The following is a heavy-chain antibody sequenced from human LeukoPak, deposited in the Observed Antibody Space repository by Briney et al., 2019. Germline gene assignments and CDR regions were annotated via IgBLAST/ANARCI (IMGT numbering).Heavy chain of an antibody. Sequence: SVKVSCKASGGTFSSYAISWVRQAPGQGLEWMGRIIPIFGTANYAQKFQGRVTITTDESTSTAYMELSSLRSEDTAVYYCARGPETYYYDSSGYYGHYYYYCMDVWGKGTTVTVSS. D-gene: IGHD3-22*01. J-gene: IGHJ6*03. V-gene: IGHV1-69*05. CDR2: IIPIFGTA. CDR3: ARGPETYYYDSSGYYGHYYYYCMDV. CDR1: GGTFSSYA.